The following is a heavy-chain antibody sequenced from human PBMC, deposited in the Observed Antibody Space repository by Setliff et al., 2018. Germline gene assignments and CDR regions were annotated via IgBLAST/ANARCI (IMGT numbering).Heavy chain of an antibody. Sequence: KPSETLSLTCTVSGVSIRSYYWSWIRQPPGKGLEWIGYIFYSGSSNYNPSLQSRVSISVDTSKNQLSLKLDSLTAADTAVYFCARLPRTVTHFDYWGQGALVTVSS. CDR3: ARLPRTVTHFDY. CDR2: IFYSGSS. CDR1: GVSIRSYY. J-gene: IGHJ4*02. D-gene: IGHD4-17*01. V-gene: IGHV4-59*01.